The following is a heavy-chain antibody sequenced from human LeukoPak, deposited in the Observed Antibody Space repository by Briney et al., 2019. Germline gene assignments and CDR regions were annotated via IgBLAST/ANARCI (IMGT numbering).Heavy chain of an antibody. J-gene: IGHJ4*02. D-gene: IGHD1-7*01. CDR3: ARGELPTEFDY. V-gene: IGHV3-30*04. CDR2: ISYDGSNK. CDR1: GFTFSSYA. Sequence: PGRSLRLSCAASGFTFSSYAMHWVRQAPGKGLEWVAVISYDGSNKYYADSVKGRFTISRDNSKNTLYLQMNSLRAEDTAVYHCARGELPTEFDYWGQGTLVTVSS.